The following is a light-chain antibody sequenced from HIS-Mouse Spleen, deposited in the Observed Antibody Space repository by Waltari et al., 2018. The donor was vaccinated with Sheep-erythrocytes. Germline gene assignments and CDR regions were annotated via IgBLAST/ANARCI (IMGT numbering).Light chain of an antibody. V-gene: IGLV3-1*01. CDR3: QAWDSSTAWNVV. CDR1: KLGDKY. J-gene: IGLJ2*01. Sequence: SYELTQPPSVSVSLGQTASITCSGDKLGDKYACWYQQKPGQSPVLVIYQDSKRPSGIPERFSRANSGNAATLTISGTQAMDEADYYCQAWDSSTAWNVVFGGGTKLTVL. CDR2: QDS.